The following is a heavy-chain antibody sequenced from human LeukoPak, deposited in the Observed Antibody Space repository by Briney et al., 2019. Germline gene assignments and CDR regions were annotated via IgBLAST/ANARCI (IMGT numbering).Heavy chain of an antibody. Sequence: SETLSLTCTVSGGSISSSSYYWGWIRQPPGKGLEWIGSIYYSGSTYYNPSLKIRVTISVDTSKNQFSLKLSSVTAADTAVYYCARSKSWYYFDYWGQGTLVTVSS. CDR3: ARSKSWYYFDY. D-gene: IGHD6-13*01. V-gene: IGHV4-39*01. CDR2: IYYSGST. CDR1: GGSISSSSYY. J-gene: IGHJ4*02.